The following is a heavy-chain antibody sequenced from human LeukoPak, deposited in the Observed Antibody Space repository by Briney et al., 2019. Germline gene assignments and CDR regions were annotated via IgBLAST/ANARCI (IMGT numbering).Heavy chain of an antibody. Sequence: GGSLRLSCAASGFTVSSNYMSWVRQAPGKGLEWVSVIYSGGSTYYADSVKGRLTISRDNSKNTLYLQMNSLRAEDTAVYYCARDCRSGSYYDYWGQGTLVTVSS. CDR2: IYSGGST. V-gene: IGHV3-53*01. D-gene: IGHD1-26*01. CDR3: ARDCRSGSYYDY. J-gene: IGHJ4*02. CDR1: GFTVSSNY.